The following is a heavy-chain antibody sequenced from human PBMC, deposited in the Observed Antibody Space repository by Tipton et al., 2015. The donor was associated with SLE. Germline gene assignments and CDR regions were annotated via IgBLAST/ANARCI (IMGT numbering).Heavy chain of an antibody. V-gene: IGHV3-48*01. CDR2: ISSSSSTI. Sequence: SLRLSCAASGFTFSSYSMNWVRQAPGKGLEWVSYISSSSSTIYYADSVKGRFTISRDNAKNSLYLQMNSLRAEDTAVYYCAKDLVGPGIMEWLLDWGQGTLVTVSS. J-gene: IGHJ4*02. CDR1: GFTFSSYS. D-gene: IGHD3-3*01. CDR3: AKDLVGPGIMEWLLD.